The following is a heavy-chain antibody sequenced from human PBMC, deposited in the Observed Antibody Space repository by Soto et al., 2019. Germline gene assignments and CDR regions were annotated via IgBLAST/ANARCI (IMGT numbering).Heavy chain of an antibody. CDR3: ARTDIVTTNWFDP. V-gene: IGHV4-34*02. D-gene: IGHD5-12*01. CDR1: GESFIGYY. CDR2: INHRGST. J-gene: IGHJ5*02. Sequence: QVHLQQWGAGLLKPSETLSLTCAVYGESFIGYYWTWIRQPPGKGLEWIGEINHRGSTNYNQSLKSRVTISRDKSKNQFSLKLTSVTAADTSVYYCARTDIVTTNWFDPWGHGTLVTVSS.